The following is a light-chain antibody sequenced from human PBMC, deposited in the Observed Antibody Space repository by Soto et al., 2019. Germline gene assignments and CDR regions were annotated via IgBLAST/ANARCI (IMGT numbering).Light chain of an antibody. V-gene: IGLV1-51*02. CDR2: EDN. CDR3: GTWVSSLRTVV. J-gene: IGLJ2*01. Sequence: QSVLTQPPSVSAAPGQKVSISCSGGTSNMAKNFVSWYQQFPGAAPKLLMYEDNKRPSGIPDRFSGSKSGTSATLGITGLQTGDEADYYCGTWVSSLRTVVIGGGTKVTVL. CDR1: TSNMAKNF.